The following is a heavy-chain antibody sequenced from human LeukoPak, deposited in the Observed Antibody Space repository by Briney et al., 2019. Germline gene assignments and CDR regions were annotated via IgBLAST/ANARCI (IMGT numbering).Heavy chain of an antibody. Sequence: ASVKVSCKASGYTFSSYSISWVRQAPGQGLEWMGWISAYNGNTNYAQKLQGRVTMTTDTSTSTAYMELRSLGSDDTAVYYCARLYYYGSGSYYNGAFDIWGQGTMVTVSS. V-gene: IGHV1-18*01. D-gene: IGHD3-10*01. CDR3: ARLYYYGSGSYYNGAFDI. CDR1: GYTFSSYS. CDR2: ISAYNGNT. J-gene: IGHJ3*02.